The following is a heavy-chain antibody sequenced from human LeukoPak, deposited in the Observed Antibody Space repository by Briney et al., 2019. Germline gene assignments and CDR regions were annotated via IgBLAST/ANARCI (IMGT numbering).Heavy chain of an antibody. D-gene: IGHD2-2*02. CDR3: ARESGSYTYRSLDY. Sequence: SETLSLTCTVSGGSISSYYWSWIRQPAGKGLEWIGRIYASGSTNYNPSLKSRVTMSVDTSKNQFFLKVSSVIVADTAVYYCARESGSYTYRSLDYWGQGTLVTVSS. V-gene: IGHV4-4*07. CDR1: GGSISSYY. CDR2: IYASGST. J-gene: IGHJ4*02.